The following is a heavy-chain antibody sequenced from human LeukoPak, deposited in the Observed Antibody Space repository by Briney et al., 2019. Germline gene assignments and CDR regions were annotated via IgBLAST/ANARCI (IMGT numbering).Heavy chain of an antibody. Sequence: GGSLRLSCAASGFAFSDFYMFWIRQAPGKGLEWISYISNSGSTLYYADSVKGRFTISRDNDKNLLYLQMNSLRAGDTAVYYRARDALGSYDYWGQGTLVTVSS. CDR2: ISNSGSTL. D-gene: IGHD3-10*01. V-gene: IGHV3-11*01. J-gene: IGHJ4*02. CDR1: GFAFSDFY. CDR3: ARDALGSYDY.